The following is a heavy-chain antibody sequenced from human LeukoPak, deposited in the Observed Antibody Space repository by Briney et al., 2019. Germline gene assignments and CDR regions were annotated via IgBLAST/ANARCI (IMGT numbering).Heavy chain of an antibody. CDR1: GYSFTSYD. CDR2: MNPNSGNT. CDR3: ARGGVYFDWLLTVTAGGDVDY. D-gene: IGHD3-9*01. V-gene: IGHV1-8*01. J-gene: IGHJ4*02. Sequence: GASVKVSCKASGYSFTSYDINWVRQATGQGLEWMGWMNPNSGNTGYAQKFQGRVTMTRNTSISTAYMELSRLRSDDTAVYYCARGGVYFDWLLTVTAGGDVDYWGQGTLVTVSS.